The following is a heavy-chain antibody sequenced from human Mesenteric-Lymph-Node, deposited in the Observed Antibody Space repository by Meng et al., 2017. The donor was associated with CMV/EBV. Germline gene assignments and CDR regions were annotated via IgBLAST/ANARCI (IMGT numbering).Heavy chain of an antibody. CDR1: GYTFSSYW. CDR3: VRPVLGGASVVCCDY. Sequence: VQLVESGGGLVQPGEWLILSCAASGYTFSSYWMHWVSQAPGKGLVWLSRIDVDGSTTNYANYAQGRFTISRDNAKNTQYLQINDLTPEDSAVYYCVRPVLGGASVVCCDYWGQGTLVTVSS. CDR2: IDVDGSTT. J-gene: IGHJ4*02. D-gene: IGHD3-16*01. V-gene: IGHV3-74*01.